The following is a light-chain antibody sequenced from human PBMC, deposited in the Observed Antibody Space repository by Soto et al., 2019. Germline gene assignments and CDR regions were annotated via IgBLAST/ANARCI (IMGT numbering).Light chain of an antibody. Sequence: DIVMTQSPATLSVSPGERATLSCRASQSANRNLAWYQQKPGQAPRLLIYASSTRATGIPARFSGSGSGTEFTLTISSLQSEDFAVYCCQQYNNWPETFGQGTKVDIK. J-gene: IGKJ1*01. CDR3: QQYNNWPET. CDR2: ASS. CDR1: QSANRN. V-gene: IGKV3-15*01.